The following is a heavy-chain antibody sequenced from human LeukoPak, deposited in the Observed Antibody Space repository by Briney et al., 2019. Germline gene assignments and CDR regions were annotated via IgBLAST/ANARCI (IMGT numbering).Heavy chain of an antibody. V-gene: IGHV4-59*08. CDR1: GAFISHYY. CDR3: ARSGSYGGHFDN. J-gene: IGHJ4*02. D-gene: IGHD1-26*01. CDR2: IYYSGTT. Sequence: SETLSLTCTVSGAFISHYYCSWIRQSPGKGLEWIGYIYYSGTTNYNPSLKSRVTISVDTSKNQFSLKLTSVTAADTAVYYCARSGSYGGHFDNWGQGTLVTVSS.